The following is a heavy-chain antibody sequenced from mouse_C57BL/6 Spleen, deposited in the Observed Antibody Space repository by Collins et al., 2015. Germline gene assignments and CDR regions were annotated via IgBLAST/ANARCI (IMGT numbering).Heavy chain of an antibody. Sequence: QVQLQQPGAELVKPGASVKMSCKASGYTFTSYSIHWVKQTPGQGLEWIGAIYKGGGDTSLNQKFKGKATVTADKSSSTAYMQLSSLTSEDSAVYYCARSDSYSWFAYWGLGTLVTVSA. CDR2: IYKGGGDT. J-gene: IGHJ3*01. CDR1: GYTFTSYS. V-gene: IGHV1-12*01. D-gene: IGHD1-1*01. CDR3: ARSDSYSWFAY.